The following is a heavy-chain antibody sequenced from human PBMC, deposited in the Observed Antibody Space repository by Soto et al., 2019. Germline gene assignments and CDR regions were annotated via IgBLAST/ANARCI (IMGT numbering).Heavy chain of an antibody. CDR3: AKDLSSYYYFDF. CDR1: GFTFGIYA. V-gene: IGHV3-23*01. CDR2: ISATGGST. D-gene: IGHD2-15*01. Sequence: EVQLLESGGDLVQPGGSLRLSCAASGFTFGIYAMTWVRQAPGKGLEWVSTISATGGSTFYADSVKGRFTISRDNSKNTLYLQMNSLRAEDTAIYYCAKDLSSYYYFDFRGQGTLVTVSS. J-gene: IGHJ4*02.